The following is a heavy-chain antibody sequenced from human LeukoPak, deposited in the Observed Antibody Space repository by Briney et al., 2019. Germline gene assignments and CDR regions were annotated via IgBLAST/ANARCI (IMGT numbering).Heavy chain of an antibody. V-gene: IGHV1-69*13. D-gene: IGHD6-19*01. CDR1: GGTFSSYA. Sequence: APVKVSCKASGGTFSSYAISWVRQAPGQGLEWMGGIIPIFGTANYAQKFQGRVTITADESTSTAYMELSSLRSEDTAVYYCAREEASGWSPFDYWGQGTLVTVSS. J-gene: IGHJ4*02. CDR3: AREEASGWSPFDY. CDR2: IIPIFGTA.